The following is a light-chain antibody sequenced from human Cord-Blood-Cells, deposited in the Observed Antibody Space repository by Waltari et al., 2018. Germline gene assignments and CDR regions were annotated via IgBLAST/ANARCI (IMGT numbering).Light chain of an antibody. V-gene: IGLV2-11*01. J-gene: IGLJ3*02. Sequence: QSALAQPLSVSGSPGPSVTIPCTGTSSDGGGANYVSWNQQHPGKAPKLMIYEVSKRPSGVPDRCSGSKSGNTASLTISGLQAEDEADYYCCSYAGSYTWVFGGGTKLTVL. CDR3: CSYAGSYTWV. CDR1: SSDGGGANY. CDR2: EVS.